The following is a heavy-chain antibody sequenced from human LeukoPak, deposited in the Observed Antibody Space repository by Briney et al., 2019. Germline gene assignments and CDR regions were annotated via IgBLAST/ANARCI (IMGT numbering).Heavy chain of an antibody. CDR2: IWSDGGNK. CDR1: EFTFSSYG. J-gene: IGHJ4*02. V-gene: IGHV3-33*01. D-gene: IGHD3-22*01. CDR3: ARGYYDSSAYLFDY. Sequence: GRSLRLSCAASEFTFSSYGMHWVRQAPGKGLEWVAVIWSDGGNKFYADSVKGRFTISRYNSKNTLYLQMNSLRAEDTAVYYCARGYYDSSAYLFDYWGQGTLVTVSS.